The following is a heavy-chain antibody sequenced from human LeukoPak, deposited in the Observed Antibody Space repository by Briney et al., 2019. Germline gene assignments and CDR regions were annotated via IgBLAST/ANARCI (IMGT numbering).Heavy chain of an antibody. V-gene: IGHV3-74*01. D-gene: IGHD2-21*02. CDR2: ITSDGYTT. CDR3: VRGAVTGQQCDN. CDR1: GFSFSNHW. Sequence: GGSLRLSCAASGFSFSNHWMHWVRQVPGEGLVWVSRITSDGYTTNYADSVKGRFTISRDNAKNTLYLQMNSLRDEDTAIYYCVRGAVTGQQCDNWGRGTLVTVSS. J-gene: IGHJ4*02.